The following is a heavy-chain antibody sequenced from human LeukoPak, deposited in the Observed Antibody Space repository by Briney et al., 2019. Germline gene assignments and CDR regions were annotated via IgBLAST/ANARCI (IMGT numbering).Heavy chain of an antibody. CDR3: ARANSGWYPYYFDY. V-gene: IGHV1-2*02. J-gene: IGHJ4*02. CDR1: GYTFIDYY. D-gene: IGHD6-19*01. CDR2: ISPNSGVT. Sequence: ASVKVSCKASGYTFIDYYINWVRQAPGQGLEWMGWISPNSGVTNYAQKFQGRVTMTRDTSVSTAYMELTSLTSDDTAVYYCARANSGWYPYYFDYWGQGTLVTVSS.